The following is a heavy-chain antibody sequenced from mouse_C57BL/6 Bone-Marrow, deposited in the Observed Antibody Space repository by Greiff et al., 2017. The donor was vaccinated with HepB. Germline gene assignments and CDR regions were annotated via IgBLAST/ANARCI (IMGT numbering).Heavy chain of an antibody. CDR2: IDPETGGT. J-gene: IGHJ4*01. D-gene: IGHD1-1*01. CDR3: TRSGATVVAHYYAMDY. CDR1: GYTFTDYE. V-gene: IGHV1-15*01. Sequence: VQLQQSGAELVRPGASVTLSCKASGYTFTDYEMHWVKQTPVHGLEWIGAIDPETGGTAYNQKFKGKAILTADKSSSTAYMELRSLTSEDSAVYYCTRSGATVVAHYYAMDYWGQGTSVTVSS.